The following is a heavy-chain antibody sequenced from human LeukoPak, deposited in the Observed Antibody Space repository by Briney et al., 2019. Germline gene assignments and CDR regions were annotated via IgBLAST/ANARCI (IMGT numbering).Heavy chain of an antibody. J-gene: IGHJ4*02. CDR3: AREISNWNYLFDY. CDR1: GYTLIGYY. CDR2: MNGNSGGT. Sequence: ASVKVSRKASGYTLIGYYLHWVRQAPGQGLEWMGWMNGNSGGTKYGQKFQGRVTLSWDTSINTAYMELSSLRSDDTAVYYCAREISNWNYLFDYWGQGTLVTVSS. D-gene: IGHD1-7*01. V-gene: IGHV1-2*02.